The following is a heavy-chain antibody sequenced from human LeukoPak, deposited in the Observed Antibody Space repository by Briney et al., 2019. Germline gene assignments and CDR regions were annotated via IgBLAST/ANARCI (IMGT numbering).Heavy chain of an antibody. J-gene: IGHJ6*02. V-gene: IGHV3-53*01. CDR2: IYSGGST. Sequence: GGSLRLSCAASGFTVSSNYMGWVRQAPGKGLEWVSVIYSGGSTYYADSVKGRFTISRDNSKNTLYLQMNSLRAEDTAVYYCASDFGEYYYYGMDVWGQGTTVTVSS. CDR1: GFTVSSNY. CDR3: ASDFGEYYYYGMDV. D-gene: IGHD3-10*01.